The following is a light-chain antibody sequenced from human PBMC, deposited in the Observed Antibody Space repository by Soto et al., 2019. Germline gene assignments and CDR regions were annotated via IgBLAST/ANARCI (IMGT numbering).Light chain of an antibody. V-gene: IGKV1-8*01. CDR3: QHYNSYSEA. Sequence: AIRMTQSPSSFSASTGYRVTITFRASQSSSSYLNWYQQKPGKGPKLLIYAASSLQSGVPSRFSGSGSGTDFTLTISSLQPDDFATYYCQHYNSYSEAFGQGTKVDIK. CDR1: QSSSSY. CDR2: AAS. J-gene: IGKJ1*01.